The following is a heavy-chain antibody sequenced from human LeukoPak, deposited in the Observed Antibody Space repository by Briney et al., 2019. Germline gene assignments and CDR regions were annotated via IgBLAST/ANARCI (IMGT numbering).Heavy chain of an antibody. CDR2: ISSSSSYT. V-gene: IGHV3-11*05. Sequence: PGGPLRLSCAASGFTFSDYYMSWIRQAPGKGLEWVSYISSSSSYTNYADSVKGRFTISRDNAKNSLYLQMNSLRAEDTAVYYCATALYYDILTGLLDWGQGTLVTVSS. CDR3: ATALYYDILTGLLD. CDR1: GFTFSDYY. J-gene: IGHJ4*02. D-gene: IGHD3-9*01.